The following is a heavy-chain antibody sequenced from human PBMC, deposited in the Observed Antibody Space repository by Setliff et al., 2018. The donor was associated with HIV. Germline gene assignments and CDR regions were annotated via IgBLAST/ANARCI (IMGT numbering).Heavy chain of an antibody. Sequence: ETLRLSCAASGFTFNIYGMSWVRQAPGKGLEWVSYISSSGSTIYYADSVKGRFTISRDNAKNSLYLQMNSLRAEDTAVYYCARGAVALGYWGQGTLVTVSS. V-gene: IGHV3-48*04. CDR3: ARGAVALGY. J-gene: IGHJ4*02. D-gene: IGHD6-19*01. CDR1: GFTFNIYG. CDR2: ISSSGSTI.